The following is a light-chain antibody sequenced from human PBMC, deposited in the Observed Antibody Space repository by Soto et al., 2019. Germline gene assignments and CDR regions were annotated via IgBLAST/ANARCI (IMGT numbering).Light chain of an antibody. CDR3: CSYAGTYTYV. Sequence: QSALTQPRSVSGSPGQSVTISCTGTNNDVGIYNYVSWYQQHPDKAPQLMIYDVSNRPSGVPDRFSGSKSGNTASLTISGLHPEDEADYYCCSYAGTYTYVFGSGTKLTVL. J-gene: IGLJ1*01. CDR1: NNDVGIYNY. CDR2: DVS. V-gene: IGLV2-11*01.